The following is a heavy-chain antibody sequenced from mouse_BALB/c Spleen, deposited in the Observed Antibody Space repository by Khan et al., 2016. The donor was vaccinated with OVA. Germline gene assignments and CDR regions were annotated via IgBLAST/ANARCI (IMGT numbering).Heavy chain of an antibody. V-gene: IGHV10-1*02. CDR1: GYTFNTYA. J-gene: IGHJ4*01. D-gene: IGHD2-10*01. CDR3: VRQSYYDYAMDY. CDR2: IRRKSDNYAT. Sequence: EVQLVESGGGLVQPKGSLKLSCAASGYTFNTYAMNWVRQAPGKGLEWVARIRRKSDNYATYYAASVKDRFTISRDDSQSMLYLQMNNLKTEDTAMYHCVRQSYYDYAMDYWGQGTSVTVSS.